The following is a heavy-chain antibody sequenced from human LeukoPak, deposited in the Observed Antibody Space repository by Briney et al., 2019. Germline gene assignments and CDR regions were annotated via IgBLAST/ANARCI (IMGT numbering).Heavy chain of an antibody. CDR2: IYWDDDK. CDR1: GFSLTTSGVG. Sequence: SGPTLVKPTQTLTLTCTFSGFSLTTSGVGVGWIRQPPGKALEWLAVIYWDDDKRYSPSLKSRLTITKDTSKNQVVLTVTNMDPVDTATYYCAHSGPMMLFDHWGQGTLVTVSS. J-gene: IGHJ4*02. D-gene: IGHD4/OR15-4a*01. V-gene: IGHV2-5*02. CDR3: AHSGPMMLFDH.